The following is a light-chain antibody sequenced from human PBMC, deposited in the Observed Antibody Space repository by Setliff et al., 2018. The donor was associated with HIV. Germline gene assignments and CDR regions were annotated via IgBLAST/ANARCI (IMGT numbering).Light chain of an antibody. Sequence: QSVLTQPASLSGSPGQSITISCTGTSSDVGGYNCVSWYQQHPGKAPKLMIYDVSNRPSGVSNRFSGSKSGNTASLTISGLQAEDEADYYCSSYTSSYTFVFGTGTKVTVL. CDR2: DVS. CDR3: SSYTSSYTFV. V-gene: IGLV2-14*03. CDR1: SSDVGGYNC. J-gene: IGLJ1*01.